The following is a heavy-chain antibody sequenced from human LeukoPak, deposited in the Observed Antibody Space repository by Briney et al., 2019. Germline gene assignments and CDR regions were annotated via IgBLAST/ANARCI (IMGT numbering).Heavy chain of an antibody. CDR3: AGYCSSTSCPFDY. Sequence: GGSLRLSCAASGFTFSSYSMNWVRQAPGKGLEWVSSISSSSSYIYYTDSVKGRFTISRDNAKNSLYLQMNSLRAEDTAVHYCAGYCSSTSCPFDYWGQGTLVTVSS. CDR1: GFTFSSYS. CDR2: ISSSSSYI. J-gene: IGHJ4*02. D-gene: IGHD2-2*01. V-gene: IGHV3-21*01.